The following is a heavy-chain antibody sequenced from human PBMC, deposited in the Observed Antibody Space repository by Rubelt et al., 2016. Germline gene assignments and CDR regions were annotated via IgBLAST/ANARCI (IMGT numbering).Heavy chain of an antibody. CDR2: IYHSGST. CDR3: ARRSGRKTTVTTGPIGFLDY. J-gene: IGHJ4*02. CDR1: GGSISSSNW. Sequence: QVQLQESGPGLVKPSGTLSLTCAVSGGSISSSNWWSWVRQPPGKGLEWIGEIYHSGSTNYNPSLKSRVTISVDTSKNQFSLKLSSVTAADTAVYYCARRSGRKTTVTTGPIGFLDYWGQGTLVTVSS. V-gene: IGHV4-4*02. D-gene: IGHD4-17*01.